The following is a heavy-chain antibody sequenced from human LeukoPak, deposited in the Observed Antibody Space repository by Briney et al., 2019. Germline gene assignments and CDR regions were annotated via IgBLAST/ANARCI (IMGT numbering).Heavy chain of an antibody. D-gene: IGHD3-3*01. CDR3: EKQVAKNPAKNFGVVTPGPFDY. Sequence: GGSLRLSCAASGFTFDDYAMHWVRQAPGKGLEWGSLISGDGGSTYYADSVKDRFTISRDNSKNSLYLQMNSLRTEDTALYYCEKQVAKNPAKNFGVVTPGPFDYWGQGTLVTVSS. CDR2: ISGDGGST. J-gene: IGHJ4*02. CDR1: GFTFDDYA. V-gene: IGHV3-43*02.